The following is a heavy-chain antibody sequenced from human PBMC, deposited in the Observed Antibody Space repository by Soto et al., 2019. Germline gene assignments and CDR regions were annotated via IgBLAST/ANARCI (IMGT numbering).Heavy chain of an antibody. CDR3: ARYRREAVAGYTLDN. Sequence: PSETLSLTCTVSGGSISSNYWTWIRQPPGKGLEWIGYVYNSGSTNYNPSLKSRVTISEDTSKSQFSLKVNSMTAADTAVYYCARYRREAVAGYTLDNWGQGIWVTVRS. V-gene: IGHV4-59*01. J-gene: IGHJ4*02. D-gene: IGHD6-13*01. CDR1: GGSISSNY. CDR2: VYNSGST.